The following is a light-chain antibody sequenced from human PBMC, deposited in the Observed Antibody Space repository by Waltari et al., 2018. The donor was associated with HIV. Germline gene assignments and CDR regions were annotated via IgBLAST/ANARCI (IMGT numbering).Light chain of an antibody. CDR1: PSNLGSTL. V-gene: IGLV1-47*01. CDR3: ASWDDRLNGHV. J-gene: IGLJ1*01. Sequence: QSGLTQPPSVSGTPGQRLTVPSSGTPSNLGSTLVFWYRQLPGPAPSLLIYRNAQRPSGVAGRFSGSRAGASASLVILGLRVEDEADYYCASWDDRLNGHVFGTGTTVSV. CDR2: RNA.